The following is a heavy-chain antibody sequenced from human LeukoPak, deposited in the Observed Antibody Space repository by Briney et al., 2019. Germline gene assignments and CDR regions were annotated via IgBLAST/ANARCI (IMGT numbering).Heavy chain of an antibody. CDR3: ARDGYSYGRPFDY. Sequence: ASVKISCKASGYTFTAYYMHWVRQAPGQGLEWMGWISAYNGNTNYAQKLQGRVTMTTDTSTSTAYMELRSLRSDDTAVYYCARDGYSYGRPFDYWGQGTLVTVSS. J-gene: IGHJ4*02. V-gene: IGHV1-18*04. CDR2: ISAYNGNT. CDR1: GYTFTAYY. D-gene: IGHD5-18*01.